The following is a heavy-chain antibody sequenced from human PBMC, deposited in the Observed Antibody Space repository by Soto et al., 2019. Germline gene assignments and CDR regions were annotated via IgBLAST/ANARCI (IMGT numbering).Heavy chain of an antibody. CDR2: ISAYNGNT. Sequence: ASVKVSCKASGYTFTSYGISWVRQAPGQGLEWMGWISAYNGNTNYAQKLQGRVTMTTDTSTSTAYMELRSLRSDDTAVYYCARAAWGELKTSDYYYYYMDVWGKGTTVTVSS. D-gene: IGHD1-26*01. V-gene: IGHV1-18*01. CDR1: GYTFTSYG. CDR3: ARAAWGELKTSDYYYYYMDV. J-gene: IGHJ6*03.